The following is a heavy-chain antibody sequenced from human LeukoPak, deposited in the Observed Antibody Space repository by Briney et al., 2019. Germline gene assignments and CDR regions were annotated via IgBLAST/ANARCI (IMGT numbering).Heavy chain of an antibody. V-gene: IGHV1-69*05. J-gene: IGHJ5*02. D-gene: IGHD6-13*01. CDR3: ARSAMTRYSSSWYSP. CDR2: IIPIFGTA. CDR1: GGTFSSYA. Sequence: SVKVSCKASGGTFSSYAISWVRQAPGQGLEWMGGIIPIFGTANYAQKFQGRVTITTDESTSTAYMELSSLRSEDTAVYYCARSAMTRYSSSWYSPWGQGTLVTVSS.